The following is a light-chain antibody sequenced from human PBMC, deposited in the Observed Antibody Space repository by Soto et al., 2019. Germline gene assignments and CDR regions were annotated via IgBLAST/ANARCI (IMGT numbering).Light chain of an antibody. CDR1: SSDVGGYHY. J-gene: IGLJ2*01. CDR2: DVN. V-gene: IGLV2-11*01. Sequence: QSALTQPRSVSGSPGQSVTISCTGTSSDVGGYHYVSWYQHHPGKAPKIIIYDVNKRPSGVPDRFSGSKSGNTAYLTISGLQTEDEADYYCCSYAGSYTLVFGGGTKLTVL. CDR3: CSYAGSYTLV.